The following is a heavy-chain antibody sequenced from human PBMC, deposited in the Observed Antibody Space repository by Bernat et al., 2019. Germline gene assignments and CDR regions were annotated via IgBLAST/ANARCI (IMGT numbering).Heavy chain of an antibody. V-gene: IGHV3-30-3*01. CDR3: ARAYSSVDGSDY. J-gene: IGHJ4*02. CDR2: ISYDGSNK. CDR1: GFTFSSYA. D-gene: IGHD6-25*01. Sequence: QVQLVESGGGLVQPGGSLRLSCAASGFTFSSYAMSWVRQAPGKGLEWVAVISYDGSNKYYADSVKGRFTISRDNSKNTLYLQMNSLRAEDTAVYYCARAYSSVDGSDYWGQGTLVTVSS.